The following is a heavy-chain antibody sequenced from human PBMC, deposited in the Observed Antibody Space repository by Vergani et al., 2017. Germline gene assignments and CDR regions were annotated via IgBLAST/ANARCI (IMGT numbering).Heavy chain of an antibody. J-gene: IGHJ6*02. CDR1: GYIFTDHY. CDR2: VDPEDGET. CDR3: ATPQTGTTGGMEV. V-gene: IGHV1-69-2*01. Sequence: EVQLVQSGAEVKKPGATMKISCKVSGYIFTDHYMHWVKQAPGKGLEWMGLVDPEDGETIYAEKFKGRVTIAADTSTDTAHLELSSLRSEDTAVYYCATPQTGTTGGMEVWGQGTTVIVSS. D-gene: IGHD4-17*01.